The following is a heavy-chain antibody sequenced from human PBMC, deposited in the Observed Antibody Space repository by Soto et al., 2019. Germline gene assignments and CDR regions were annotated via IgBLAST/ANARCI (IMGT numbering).Heavy chain of an antibody. V-gene: IGHV1-18*01. D-gene: IGHD3-3*01. Sequence: QVQLVQSGAEVKKPGASVKVSCKASGYTFTSYGISWVRQAPGQGLEWMGWISAYNGNTNYAQKLQGRVTMTTDTPTSTAYMELRSLRSDDTAVYYCAIALRFLEWLADGYYYYGMDVWGQGTTVNVSS. CDR1: GYTFTSYG. CDR3: AIALRFLEWLADGYYYYGMDV. J-gene: IGHJ6*02. CDR2: ISAYNGNT.